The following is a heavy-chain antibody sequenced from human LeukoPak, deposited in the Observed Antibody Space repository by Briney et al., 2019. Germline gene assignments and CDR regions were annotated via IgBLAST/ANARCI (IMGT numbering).Heavy chain of an antibody. V-gene: IGHV3-21*01. J-gene: IGHJ4*02. CDR1: GFTFSSYS. CDR2: ISSSSSYI. CDR3: ARDLSRHDYVSPGGDY. D-gene: IGHD3-16*01. Sequence: PGGSLRLSCAASGFTFSSYSMNWVRQAPGKGLEWVSSISSSSSYIYYADSVKGRFTISRDNAKNSLYLQMNSLRAEDTAVYYCARDLSRHDYVSPGGDYWGQGTLVTVSS.